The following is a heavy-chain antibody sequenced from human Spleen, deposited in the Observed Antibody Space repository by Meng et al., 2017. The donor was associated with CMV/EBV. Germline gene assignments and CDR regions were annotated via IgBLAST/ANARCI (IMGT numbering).Heavy chain of an antibody. CDR2: IYYSVTT. V-gene: IGHV4-39*01. Sequence: GSISSSTYYWGWIRQPPGKGLEWIGSIYYSVTTYYNPSLKSRVTVSVDTPKNQFSLKLSSVTAADTAVYYCAGTYHYGSGSYYTMDHWGQGTLVTVSS. D-gene: IGHD3-10*01. J-gene: IGHJ4*02. CDR1: GSISSSTYY. CDR3: AGTYHYGSGSYYTMDH.